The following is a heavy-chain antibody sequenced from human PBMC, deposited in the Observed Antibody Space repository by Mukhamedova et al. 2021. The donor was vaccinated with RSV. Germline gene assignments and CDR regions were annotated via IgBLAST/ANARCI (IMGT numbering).Heavy chain of an antibody. CDR2: ST. D-gene: IGHD3-22*01. V-gene: IGHV4-4*07. Sequence: STNSNPSLKSRVTMSVDTSKNQFSLKLTSVTAADTAVYYCARGRNYYDVXGYYKXLDYXGLGTXVSVSS. J-gene: IGHJ4*01. CDR3: ARGRNYYDVXGYYKXLDY.